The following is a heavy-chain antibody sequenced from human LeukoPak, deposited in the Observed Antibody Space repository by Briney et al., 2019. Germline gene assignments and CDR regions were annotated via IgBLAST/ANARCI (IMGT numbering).Heavy chain of an antibody. CDR3: ARQLYVPGSHYAPMDV. CDR2: VHYTGST. Sequence: PSETLSLTCSGSGGSISTSSYFWGWIRQPPGTGLEWIASVHYTGSTYYNPSLKSRVTISVDASKNQFSLKVSSVTAADTAVYFCARQLYVPGSHYAPMDVWGKGTTVTISS. CDR1: GGSISTSSYF. J-gene: IGHJ6*03. D-gene: IGHD3-10*01. V-gene: IGHV4-39*01.